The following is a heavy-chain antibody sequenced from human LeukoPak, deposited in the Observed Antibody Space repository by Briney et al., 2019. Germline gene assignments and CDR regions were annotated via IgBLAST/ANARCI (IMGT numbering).Heavy chain of an antibody. J-gene: IGHJ4*02. CDR1: GFTFSNYW. CDR2: IWSDGSNK. Sequence: TGGSLRLSCAASGFTFSNYWMHWVRQAPGKGLEWVAVIWSDGSNKYYADSVKGRFTISRDNSKNTLYLQMNSLRAEDTAVYYCARRRYSVYDFDYWGQGTLVTVSS. V-gene: IGHV3-33*08. CDR3: ARRRYSVYDFDY. D-gene: IGHD5/OR15-5a*01.